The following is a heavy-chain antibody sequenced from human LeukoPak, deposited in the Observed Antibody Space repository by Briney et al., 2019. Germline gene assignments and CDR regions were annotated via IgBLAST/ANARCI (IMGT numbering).Heavy chain of an antibody. CDR3: ARVLRLYCGGDCYSAVYYFDN. CDR2: IYYSGYT. D-gene: IGHD2-21*02. Sequence: PSETLSLTCTVSGGSISNGGYYWSWIRQHPGKGLEWIGYIYYSGYTYYNPSLKSRVTISVDTSKNQFSLKLSSVTAADTAVYYCARVLRLYCGGDCYSAVYYFDNWGQGTLVTVSS. CDR1: GGSISNGGYY. J-gene: IGHJ4*02. V-gene: IGHV4-31*03.